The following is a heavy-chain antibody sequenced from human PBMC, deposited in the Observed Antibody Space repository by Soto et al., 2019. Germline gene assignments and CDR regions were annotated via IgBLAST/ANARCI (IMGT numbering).Heavy chain of an antibody. V-gene: IGHV4-39*01. CDR3: ARHWLVRGAPGGWFDP. D-gene: IGHD3-10*01. J-gene: IGHJ5*02. Sequence: SETLSLTCTVSGGSISSSSYYWGWIRQPPGKGLEWIGSIYYSGSTYYNPSLKSRVTISVDTSKNQFSLKLSSVTAADTAVYYCARHWLVRGAPGGWFDPWGQGTLVTVSS. CDR2: IYYSGST. CDR1: GGSISSSSYY.